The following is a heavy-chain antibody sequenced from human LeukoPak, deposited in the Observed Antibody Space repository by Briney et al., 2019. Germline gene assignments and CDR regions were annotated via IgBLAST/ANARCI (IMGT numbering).Heavy chain of an antibody. V-gene: IGHV4-38-2*01. CDR1: GYSISSGYY. CDR2: IYHSGST. D-gene: IGHD6-19*01. Sequence: SETLSLTCAVSGYSISSGYYWGWIRQPPGKGLDWIGSIYHSGSTHYNPSLKSRDTISVDSSKNQFSLKLTSVTAADTAVYYCARVAAVAVKYYFDYWGQGTLVIVSS. J-gene: IGHJ4*02. CDR3: ARVAAVAVKYYFDY.